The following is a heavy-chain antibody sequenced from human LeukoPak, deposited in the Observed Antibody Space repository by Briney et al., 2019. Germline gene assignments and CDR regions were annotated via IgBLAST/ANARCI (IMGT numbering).Heavy chain of an antibody. D-gene: IGHD3-10*01. V-gene: IGHV4-34*01. CDR2: INHSGST. CDR3: ARGRGALLCFGKDMDV. Sequence: SETLSLTCAVYGGSFSGYYWSWIRQPPGKGLEWIGEINHSGSTNYNPSLKSRVTISVDTSKNQFSLKLSSVTAADTAVYYCARGRGALLCFGKDMDVWGQGTTVTVSS. CDR1: GGSFSGYY. J-gene: IGHJ6*02.